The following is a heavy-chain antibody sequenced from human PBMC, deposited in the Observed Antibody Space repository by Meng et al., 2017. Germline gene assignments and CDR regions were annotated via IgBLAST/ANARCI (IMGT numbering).Heavy chain of an antibody. CDR3: ARAPYYYDSSGSLPAAG. CDR2: ISDTGSPI. Sequence: GGSLRLSCAASGFTFSTYEMNWVRQAPGQGLEWVSYISDTGSPIYYADSVKGRFTISRDNTKNSLYLQMNSLRAEGTGFYYCARAPYYYDSSGSLPAAGWGRGTLVTVSS. J-gene: IGHJ4*02. CDR1: GFTFSTYE. D-gene: IGHD3-22*01. V-gene: IGHV3-48*03.